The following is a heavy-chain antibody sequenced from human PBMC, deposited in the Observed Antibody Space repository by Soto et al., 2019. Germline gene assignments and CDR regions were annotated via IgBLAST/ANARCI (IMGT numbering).Heavy chain of an antibody. CDR3: ATGHNWNPMAFDI. CDR1: GYTFSSYG. V-gene: IGHV1-69*13. CDR2: IIPIFGTA. Sequence: SVKVSCKASGYTFSSYGISWVRQAPGQGLEWMGGIIPIFGTANYAQKFQGRVTITADESTSTAYMELSSLRSEDTAVYYCATGHNWNPMAFDIWGQGTMVTVSS. J-gene: IGHJ3*02. D-gene: IGHD1-1*01.